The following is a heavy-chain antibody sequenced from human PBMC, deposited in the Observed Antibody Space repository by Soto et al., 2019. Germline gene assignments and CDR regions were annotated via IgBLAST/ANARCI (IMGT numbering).Heavy chain of an antibody. CDR1: GGTFSSYA. V-gene: IGHV1-69*01. Sequence: QVQLVQSGAEVKKPGSSVKVSCKASGGTFSSYAISWVRQAPGQGLEWMGGIIPIFGTANYAQKFQGRVTITADESTSTAYMELSSLRSEDTAVYYCARDLKQYLYYYYYGMDVWGQGTTVTVSS. CDR2: IIPIFGTA. J-gene: IGHJ6*02. D-gene: IGHD4-4*01. CDR3: ARDLKQYLYYYYYGMDV.